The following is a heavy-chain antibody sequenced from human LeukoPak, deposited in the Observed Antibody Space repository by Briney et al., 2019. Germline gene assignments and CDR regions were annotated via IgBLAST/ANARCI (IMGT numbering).Heavy chain of an antibody. CDR1: GGSISSYY. V-gene: IGHV4-4*07. CDR2: IYTSGST. CDR3: ARGLYSSSWYDYYYYYMDV. Sequence: PSETLSLTCTVSGGSISSYYWSWIRQPAGKGLEWIGRIYTSGSTNYNPSLKSRVTMSVDTSKNQFSLKLSSVTAADTAVYYCARGLYSSSWYDYYYYYMDVWGKGTTVTVSS. J-gene: IGHJ6*03. D-gene: IGHD6-13*01.